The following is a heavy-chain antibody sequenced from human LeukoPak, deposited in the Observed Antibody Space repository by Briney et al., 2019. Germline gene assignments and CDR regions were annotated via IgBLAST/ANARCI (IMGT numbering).Heavy chain of an antibody. CDR1: GLTFSSYA. CDR3: ATRMVGATTYFNY. J-gene: IGHJ4*02. V-gene: IGHV3-23*01. CDR2: ISGSGAGT. D-gene: IGHD1-26*01. Sequence: PGGSLRLSCAASGLTFSSYAVSWVRQAPGKGLEWVSGISGSGAGTYYADSVKDRFTTSRDNSKNTLYLQMNSLRAEDTAVYYCATRMVGATTYFNYWGQGTLVTVSS.